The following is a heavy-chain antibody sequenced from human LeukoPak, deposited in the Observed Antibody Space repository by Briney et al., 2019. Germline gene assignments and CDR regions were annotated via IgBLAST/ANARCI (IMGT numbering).Heavy chain of an antibody. D-gene: IGHD3-22*01. V-gene: IGHV3-9*01. CDR1: GFTFDDYA. Sequence: GGSLRLSCAASGFTFDDYAMHWVRQAPGKGLEWVSGISWNSGSIGYADSVKGRFTISRDNAKNSLYLQMNSLRAEDTALYYCAREGSMIVVVITTPGAFDIWGQGTMVTVSS. CDR2: ISWNSGSI. CDR3: AREGSMIVVVITTPGAFDI. J-gene: IGHJ3*02.